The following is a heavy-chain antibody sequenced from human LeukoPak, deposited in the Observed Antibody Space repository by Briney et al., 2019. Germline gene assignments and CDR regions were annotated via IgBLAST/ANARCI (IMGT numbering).Heavy chain of an antibody. CDR1: GFTFSDYY. J-gene: IGHJ5*02. CDR2: ISSSGSTI. V-gene: IGHV3-11*01. Sequence: GGSLRLSWAASGFTFSDYYVSWMRQAPGEGLEWVSYISSSGSTIYYADSVKGRFTISRDNAKNSLYLQMNSLRAEDTAVYYCARSFHYGSGRKGYNWFDPWGQGTLVTVSS. CDR3: ARSFHYGSGRKGYNWFDP. D-gene: IGHD3-10*01.